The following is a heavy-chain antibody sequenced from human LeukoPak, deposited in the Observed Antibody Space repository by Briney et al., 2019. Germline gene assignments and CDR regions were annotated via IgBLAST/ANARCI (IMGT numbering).Heavy chain of an antibody. J-gene: IGHJ4*02. CDR3: AEPGGVLVGAMDY. CDR2: IWYDGSNK. Sequence: PGGSLRLSCAASGFTFSSYGMHWVRQAPGKGLEWVAVIWYDGSNKYYADSVKGRFTISRDNSKNTLYLQMNSLRAEDTAVYYCAEPGGVLVGAMDYWGQGTLVTVSS. V-gene: IGHV3-33*06. CDR1: GFTFSSYG. D-gene: IGHD1-26*01.